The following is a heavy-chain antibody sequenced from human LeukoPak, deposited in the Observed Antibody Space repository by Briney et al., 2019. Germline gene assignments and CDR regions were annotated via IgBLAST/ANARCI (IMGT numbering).Heavy chain of an antibody. D-gene: IGHD2-2*01. J-gene: IGHJ4*02. CDR3: ARANFLYCSSSTCLFDY. V-gene: IGHV1-2*02. Sequence: ASVEVSCRASGYTFTDYYMHWVRQAPGQGFEWMGWINPNDGDTNYAQKFQGRVTMTRDTSISTAHMEVSRLRSDDTAVYYCARANFLYCSSSTCLFDYWGQGTLVTVSS. CDR1: GYTFTDYY. CDR2: INPNDGDT.